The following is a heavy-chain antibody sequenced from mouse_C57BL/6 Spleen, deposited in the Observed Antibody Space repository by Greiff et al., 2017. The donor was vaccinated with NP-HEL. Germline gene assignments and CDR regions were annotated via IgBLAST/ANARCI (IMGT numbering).Heavy chain of an antibody. V-gene: IGHV14-2*01. CDR1: GFNIKDYY. Sequence: EVQLQQSGAELVKPGASVKLSCTASGFNIKDYYMHWVKQRTEQGLEWIGRIDPEDGETKYAPQFQGKATITADTSSNTAYLQLSSLTSEDTAVYYCARPLYSNYDAMDYWGQGTSVTVSS. J-gene: IGHJ4*01. CDR2: IDPEDGET. CDR3: ARPLYSNYDAMDY. D-gene: IGHD2-5*01.